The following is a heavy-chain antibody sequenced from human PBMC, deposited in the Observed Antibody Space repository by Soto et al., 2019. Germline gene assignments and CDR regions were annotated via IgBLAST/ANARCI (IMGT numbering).Heavy chain of an antibody. CDR3: ARGRYGDY. D-gene: IGHD1-1*01. J-gene: IGHJ4*02. Sequence: QVHLVQSGAEVKKPGASVKVSCKGSGYAFTTYGITWLRQAPGQGLEWMGWISAHNVNTNYAQKLQGRVTVTRDTSTSTAYMELRSLRSDDTAVYYCARGRYGDYWGQGALVTVSS. CDR1: GYAFTTYG. CDR2: ISAHNVNT. V-gene: IGHV1-18*01.